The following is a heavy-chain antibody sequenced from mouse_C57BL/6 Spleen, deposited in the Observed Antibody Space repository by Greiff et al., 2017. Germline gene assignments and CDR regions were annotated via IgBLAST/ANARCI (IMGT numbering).Heavy chain of an antibody. V-gene: IGHV5-17*01. J-gene: IGHJ4*01. CDR1: GFTFSDYG. Sequence: EVMLVESGGGLVKPGGSLKLSCAASGFTFSDYGMHWVRQAPEKGLEWVAYISSGSSTIYYADTVKGRFTISRDNAKNTLFLQMTSLRSEDTAMYYCARSDYYYYAMDYWGQGTSVTVSS. CDR2: ISSGSSTI. D-gene: IGHD1-1*01. CDR3: ARSDYYYYAMDY.